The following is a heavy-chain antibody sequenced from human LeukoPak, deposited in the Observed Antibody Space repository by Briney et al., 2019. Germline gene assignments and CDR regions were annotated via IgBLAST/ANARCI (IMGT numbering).Heavy chain of an antibody. V-gene: IGHV3-74*01. CDR3: ASAYTYVRLGDH. CDR1: GLSFSNYW. CDR2: TNLHGTAV. D-gene: IGHD3-16*01. J-gene: IGHJ4*02. Sequence: PGGSLRLSCAVSGLSFSNYWMHWVRQAPGKGLVWVARTNLHGTAVDYADSVKGRFTISRDNAKNTLLLQMNSLRAEDTAVYYCASAYTYVRLGDHWGQGTLVTVSS.